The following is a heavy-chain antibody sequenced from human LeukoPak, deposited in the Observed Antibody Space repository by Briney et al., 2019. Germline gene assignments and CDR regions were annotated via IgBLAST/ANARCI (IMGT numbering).Heavy chain of an antibody. CDR1: GFTFGSYN. Sequence: PGGSLRLSCAASGFTFGSYNMTWVRQAPGKGLEWVSSISSTSTYIYYADSVKGRFTISRDNSKNTLYLQMNSLRAEDTAVYYCARELSEMATISPFDYWGQGTLVTVSS. CDR3: ARELSEMATISPFDY. D-gene: IGHD5-24*01. J-gene: IGHJ4*02. V-gene: IGHV3-21*04. CDR2: ISSTSTYI.